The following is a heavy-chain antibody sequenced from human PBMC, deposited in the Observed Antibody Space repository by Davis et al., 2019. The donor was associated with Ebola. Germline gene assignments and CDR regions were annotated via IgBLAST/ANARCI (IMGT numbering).Heavy chain of an antibody. Sequence: SETLSLTCAVYGGSFSGYYWSWIRQPPGKGLEWIGEINHSGSTNYNPSLKSRVTISVDTSKNQFSLKLSSVTAADTAVYFCTRGLGDQQTYDYWGQGTLVTVSS. CDR3: TRGLGDQQTYDY. J-gene: IGHJ4*02. V-gene: IGHV4-34*01. D-gene: IGHD2-2*01. CDR1: GGSFSGYY. CDR2: INHSGST.